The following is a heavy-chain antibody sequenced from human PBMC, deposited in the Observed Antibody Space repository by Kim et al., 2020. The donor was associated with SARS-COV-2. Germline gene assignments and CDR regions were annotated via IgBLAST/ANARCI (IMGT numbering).Heavy chain of an antibody. CDR2: IKQDGSEK. CDR3: ARREGWIQLWLGAFDI. J-gene: IGHJ3*02. CDR1: GFTFSSYW. V-gene: IGHV3-7*01. D-gene: IGHD5-18*01. Sequence: GGSLRLSCAASGFTFSSYWMSWVRQAPGKGLEWVANIKQDGSEKYYVDSVKGLFTISRDNAKNSLYLQMNSLRAEDTAVYYCARREGWIQLWLGAFDIWGQGTMVTVSS.